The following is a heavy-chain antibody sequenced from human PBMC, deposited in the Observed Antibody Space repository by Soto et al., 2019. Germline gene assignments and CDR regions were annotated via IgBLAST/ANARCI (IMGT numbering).Heavy chain of an antibody. D-gene: IGHD1-7*01. CDR1: GGSISSYY. Sequence: SETLSLTCTVSGGSISSYYWSWIRQPPGKGLEWSGYIYYSGSTNYNPSLKSRVTISVDTSKNQFSLKLSSVTAADTAVYYCARAYNWNWRGFDPWGQGTLVTVSS. J-gene: IGHJ5*02. CDR3: ARAYNWNWRGFDP. V-gene: IGHV4-59*08. CDR2: IYYSGST.